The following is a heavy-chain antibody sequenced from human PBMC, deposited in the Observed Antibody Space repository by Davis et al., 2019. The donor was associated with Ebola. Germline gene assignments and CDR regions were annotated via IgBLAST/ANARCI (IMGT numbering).Heavy chain of an antibody. Sequence: AASVKVSCKASGGTFSSYAISWVRQAPGQGLEWMGRIIPIFGTANYAQKFQGRVTITADESTSTAYMELSSLRSEDTAVYYCARWQWLVGNLPERYYFDYWGQGTLVTVSS. D-gene: IGHD6-19*01. CDR3: ARWQWLVGNLPERYYFDY. CDR1: GGTFSSYA. V-gene: IGHV1-69*13. CDR2: IIPIFGTA. J-gene: IGHJ4*02.